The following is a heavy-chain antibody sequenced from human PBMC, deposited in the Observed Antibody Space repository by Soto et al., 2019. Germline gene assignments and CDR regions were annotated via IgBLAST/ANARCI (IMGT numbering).Heavy chain of an antibody. J-gene: IGHJ4*02. CDR3: ATLTGRGMDYFDY. V-gene: IGHV3-23*01. D-gene: IGHD7-27*01. CDR1: GLTFTSHA. CDR2: ISISGGST. Sequence: EVQLLESGGGVVQPGGSLRLSCAASGLTFTSHAMSWVRQAPGEGLEWVSAISISGGSTNYADSVKGRFTISRDNSKNTLDIKLNGLRADDTAVYYCATLTGRGMDYFDYWGRGTLVTVSS.